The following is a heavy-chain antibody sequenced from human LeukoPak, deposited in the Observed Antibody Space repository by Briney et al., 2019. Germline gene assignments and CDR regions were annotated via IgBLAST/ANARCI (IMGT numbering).Heavy chain of an antibody. CDR3: VTAYCSGGSCYYPGAFDI. V-gene: IGHV1-18*01. D-gene: IGHD2-15*01. Sequence: ASVKVSCKASGYTFTSYGISWVRQAPGQGLEWMGWISAYNGNTNYAQKLQGRVTMTTDTSTSTAYMELRSLRSDDTAVYYCVTAYCSGGSCYYPGAFDIWGQGTMVTVSS. J-gene: IGHJ3*02. CDR1: GYTFTSYG. CDR2: ISAYNGNT.